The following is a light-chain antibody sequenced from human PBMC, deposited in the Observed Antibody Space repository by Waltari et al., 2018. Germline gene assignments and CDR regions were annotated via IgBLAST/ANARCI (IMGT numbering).Light chain of an antibody. CDR2: GIN. Sequence: QSVLTQPPSVSGPPGQRVTTSCTGSGSNCGAGHDVHWYQQLPGKAPKLLIYGINTRPSGVPDRFFGSQSGTSASLAITGLQAEDEAEYYCQSYDTSLSVVFGGGTKLTVL. CDR1: GSNCGAGHD. CDR3: QSYDTSLSVV. J-gene: IGLJ2*01. V-gene: IGLV1-40*01.